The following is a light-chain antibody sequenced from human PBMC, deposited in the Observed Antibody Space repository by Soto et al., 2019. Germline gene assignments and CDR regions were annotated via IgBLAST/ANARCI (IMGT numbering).Light chain of an antibody. CDR3: QQYNTYLT. J-gene: IGKJ1*01. CDR1: QSISTW. Sequence: DIPMTQSPSTLSASIGDRVTITCRASQSISTWLAWYQQKPGKAPKLLIFDASTLESGLPSRFSGSGSGTEFTLTISSLQPDDFATYYCQQYNTYLTFGQGTKVEIK. CDR2: DAS. V-gene: IGKV1-5*01.